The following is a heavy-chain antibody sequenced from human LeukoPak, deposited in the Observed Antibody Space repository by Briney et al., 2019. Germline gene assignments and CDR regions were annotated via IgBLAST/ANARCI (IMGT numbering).Heavy chain of an antibody. D-gene: IGHD4-17*01. CDR2: ISGSGGST. CDR1: GFTFSTSA. CDR3: ARDHHGDGKFDY. Sequence: SGGSLRLYCAASGFTFSTSAMSWVRQAPGKGLEWVSGISGSGGSTYYADAVKGRLTISRDNSKNTLYLQMNSLRAEDTAVYYCARDHHGDGKFDYWGQGTLGTVSS. J-gene: IGHJ4*02. V-gene: IGHV3-23*01.